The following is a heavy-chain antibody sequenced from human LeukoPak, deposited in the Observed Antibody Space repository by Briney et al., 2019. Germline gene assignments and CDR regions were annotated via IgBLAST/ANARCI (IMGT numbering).Heavy chain of an antibody. D-gene: IGHD3-22*01. J-gene: IGHJ5*02. CDR3: ATHYYDSSGYYYVGNWFDP. V-gene: IGHV1-18*01. CDR1: GYTFTNYG. CDR2: ISPNNGDT. Sequence: ASVKVSCKASGYTFTNYGITWVRQAPGQGLEWMGWISPNNGDTNYAQKFQGRVTMTEDTSTDTAYMELSSLRSEDTAVYYCATHYYDSSGYYYVGNWFDPWGQGTLVTVSS.